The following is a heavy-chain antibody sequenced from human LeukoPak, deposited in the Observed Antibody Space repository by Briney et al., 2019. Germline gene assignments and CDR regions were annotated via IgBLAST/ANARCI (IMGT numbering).Heavy chain of an antibody. CDR2: IRYDGNNN. CDR3: AKGYCSSNSCPLDY. V-gene: IGHV3-30*02. J-gene: IGHJ4*02. Sequence: GGSLRLSCAASGFTFSNFGMHWVRQAPGKGLEWVAFIRYDGNNNYYAESVKGRFTISRDNSKNTLYLQMNSLRLEDTAVYYCAKGYCSSNSCPLDYWGQGTLVTVSS. CDR1: GFTFSNFG. D-gene: IGHD2-2*01.